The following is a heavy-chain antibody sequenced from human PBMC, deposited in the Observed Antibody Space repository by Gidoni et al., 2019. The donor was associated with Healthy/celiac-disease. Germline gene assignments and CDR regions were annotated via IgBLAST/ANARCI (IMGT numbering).Heavy chain of an antibody. CDR2: INPSGGST. J-gene: IGHJ4*02. D-gene: IGHD5-12*01. V-gene: IGHV1-46*01. CDR3: ARRFMVATRWAYFDY. CDR1: GYTFTSYY. Sequence: QVQLVQSGAEVKKPGASVQVSCKASGYTFTSYYMHWVRQAPGQGLEWMGIINPSGGSTSYAQKFQGRVTMTRDTSTSTVYMELSSLRSEDTAVYYCARRFMVATRWAYFDYWGQGTLVTVSS.